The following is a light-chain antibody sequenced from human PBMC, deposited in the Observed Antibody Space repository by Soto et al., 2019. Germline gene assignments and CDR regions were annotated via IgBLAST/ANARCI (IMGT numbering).Light chain of an antibody. Sequence: DIQMTQSPSTLSASVGDRVTITCRASQSISSWLAWHQQKPGKAPRLLIYKASNLESGVPSRFSGSGSGTXXXXXXXXLQPDDSATYYCQQYNDNWTFGQGTKVEIK. CDR1: QSISSW. J-gene: IGKJ1*01. CDR3: QQYNDNWT. V-gene: IGKV1-5*03. CDR2: KAS.